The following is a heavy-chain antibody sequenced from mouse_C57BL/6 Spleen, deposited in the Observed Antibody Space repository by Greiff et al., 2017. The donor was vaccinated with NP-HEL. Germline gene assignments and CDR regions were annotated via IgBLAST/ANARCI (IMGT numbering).Heavy chain of an antibody. CDR1: GYAFSSSW. J-gene: IGHJ2*01. D-gene: IGHD2-2*01. Sequence: VQLQESGPELVKPGASVKISCKASGYAFSSSWMNWVKQRPGKGLEWIGRIYPGDGGTNYNGKFKGKATLTADKSSSTAYMQLSSLTSEDSAVYFCARWGVTTGFDYWGQGTTLTVSS. CDR3: ARWGVTTGFDY. V-gene: IGHV1-82*01. CDR2: IYPGDGGT.